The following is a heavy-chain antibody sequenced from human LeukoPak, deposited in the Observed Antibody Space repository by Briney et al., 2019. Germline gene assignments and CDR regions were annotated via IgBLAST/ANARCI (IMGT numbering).Heavy chain of an antibody. V-gene: IGHV4-38-2*01. J-gene: IGHJ4*02. D-gene: IGHD4-17*01. CDR3: ARHYGLNYFDY. Sequence: SETLSLTCAVSGFSISGGYYWGWIRQPPGKGLEWIGSIFHSGSTFYNPSLKSRVTISVDTSRNQFSLKLSSVTAADTAVYYCARHYGLNYFDYWGQGTLVTVSS. CDR1: GFSISGGYY. CDR2: IFHSGST.